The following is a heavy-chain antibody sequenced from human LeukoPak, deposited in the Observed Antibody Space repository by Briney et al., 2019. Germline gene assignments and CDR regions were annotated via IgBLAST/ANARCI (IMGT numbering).Heavy chain of an antibody. J-gene: IGHJ4*02. Sequence: ASVKVSCKASGYTFTGYYMHWVRQAPGQGLEWMGWINPNSGGTNYAQKFQGRVTMTRDTSISTAYMELSRLRSDDTAVYYCAGSELAVAGSHFDYWGQGTLATVSS. V-gene: IGHV1-2*02. CDR3: AGSELAVAGSHFDY. CDR2: INPNSGGT. D-gene: IGHD6-19*01. CDR1: GYTFTGYY.